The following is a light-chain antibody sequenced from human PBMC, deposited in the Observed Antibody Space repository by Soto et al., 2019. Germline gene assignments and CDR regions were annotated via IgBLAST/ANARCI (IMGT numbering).Light chain of an antibody. J-gene: IGLJ1*01. V-gene: IGLV1-44*01. Sequence: QPVLTQPPSVSGTPGLRVNISCSGGISNIGKDTVNWYQQLPGTAPKLLMFNDDKRPSGVPDRFSGSRSGTSASLAISGLQPEDEADYYCSAYSDIDTKVFGTGTKVTVL. CDR2: NDD. CDR1: ISNIGKDT. CDR3: SAYSDIDTKV.